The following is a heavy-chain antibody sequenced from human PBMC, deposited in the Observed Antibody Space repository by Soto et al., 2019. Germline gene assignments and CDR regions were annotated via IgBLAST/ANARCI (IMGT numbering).Heavy chain of an antibody. Sequence: QVQLVQSGAEVKKPGASVKVSCKASGYTFTSYAIHWVRQAPGQRLEWMGWINTAKENTKYSQKFQGRVTITRDTSASIVYMELSSLRSEDTAVYYCARGNSWSYFDYWGQATLVTVSS. D-gene: IGHD6-13*01. CDR2: INTAKENT. CDR3: ARGNSWSYFDY. J-gene: IGHJ4*02. V-gene: IGHV1-3*04. CDR1: GYTFTSYA.